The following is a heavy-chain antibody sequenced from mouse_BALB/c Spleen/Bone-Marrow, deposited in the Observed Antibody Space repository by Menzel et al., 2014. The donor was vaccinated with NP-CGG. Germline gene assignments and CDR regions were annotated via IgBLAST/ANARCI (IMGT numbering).Heavy chain of an antibody. J-gene: IGHJ2*01. Sequence: EVQLVESGGGLVKPGGSLKLSCAASGFTFSSYGMSWVRHIPDKRLEWVAAISSGGSYTFYPDSVKGRFTISRDNAKNTLNLQMTSLKSEDTAMYYCARRRDYDYFDYWGQGTTLTVSS. CDR1: GFTFSSYG. CDR2: ISSGGSYT. D-gene: IGHD2-4*01. V-gene: IGHV5-6*01. CDR3: ARRRDYDYFDY.